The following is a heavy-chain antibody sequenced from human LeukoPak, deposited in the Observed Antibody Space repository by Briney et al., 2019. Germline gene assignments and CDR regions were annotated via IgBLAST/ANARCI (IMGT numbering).Heavy chain of an antibody. CDR3: ARGRRTRITMVRGGGCHMDV. D-gene: IGHD3-10*01. V-gene: IGHV4-34*01. J-gene: IGHJ6*03. Sequence: PSETLSLTCAVYGGSFSGYYWSWIRQPPGKGLEWIGEINHSGSTNYNPSLKSRVTISVDTSKNQFSLKLSSVTAADTAVYYCARGRRTRITMVRGGGCHMDVWGKGTTVTVSS. CDR2: INHSGST. CDR1: GGSFSGYY.